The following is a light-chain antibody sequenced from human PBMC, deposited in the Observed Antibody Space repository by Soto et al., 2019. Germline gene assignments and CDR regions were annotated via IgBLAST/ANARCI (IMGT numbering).Light chain of an antibody. V-gene: IGKV3-15*01. Sequence: EIVMTQSPATLSVSPGERATLSCRASQNINTNLAWYQQKPGQAPRLLIYGASTRATGIPTRFSGSGSGTEFTLTISSLQSEDFALYYCQQRSNWPITFGQGTRLEIK. CDR2: GAS. CDR3: QQRSNWPIT. CDR1: QNINTN. J-gene: IGKJ5*01.